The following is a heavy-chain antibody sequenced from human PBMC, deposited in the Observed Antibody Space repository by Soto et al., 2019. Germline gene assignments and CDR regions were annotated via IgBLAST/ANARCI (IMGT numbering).Heavy chain of an antibody. CDR1: GYTFMNYA. CDR3: VRCYCSVGSCYTCWHFDL. Sequence: QVQLVQSGAEVKEPGASVKLSCQASGYTFMNYAISGVLQAPGQGLEWMGWISPSTGDTDQAQNFQGRVTMTLDTSTNTANLELRTLRSDDSAVYYCVRCYCSVGSCYTCWHFDLWGRGTLVTVSS. D-gene: IGHD2-15*01. V-gene: IGHV1-18*01. CDR2: ISPSTGDT. J-gene: IGHJ2*01.